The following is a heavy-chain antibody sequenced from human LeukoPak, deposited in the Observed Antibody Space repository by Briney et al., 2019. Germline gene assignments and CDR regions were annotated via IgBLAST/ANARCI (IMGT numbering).Heavy chain of an antibody. CDR1: GGSISSYY. Sequence: SETLSLTCTVSGGSISSYYWSWIRQPAGKGLEWIGRIYTSGNTNYNPSLKSRVTMSVDRSKNQFSLKLSSVTAADTAVYYCARGTANYDFWSPFDYWGQGTLVTVSS. CDR2: IYTSGNT. V-gene: IGHV4-4*07. J-gene: IGHJ4*02. D-gene: IGHD3-3*01. CDR3: ARGTANYDFWSPFDY.